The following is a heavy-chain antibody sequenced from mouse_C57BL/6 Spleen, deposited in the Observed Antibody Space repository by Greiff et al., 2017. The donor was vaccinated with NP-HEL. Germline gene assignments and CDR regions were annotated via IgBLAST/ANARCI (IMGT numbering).Heavy chain of an antibody. CDR1: GYTFTTYP. V-gene: IGHV1-47*01. CDR2: FHPYNDDP. D-gene: IGHD2-3*01. CDR3: ARRGGYYAYYFDY. Sequence: QVQLQQSGAELVKPGASVKMSCKASGYTFTTYPIEWMKQNHGKSLEWIGHFHPYNDDPTYNEKFKGKATLTVAKSSSTVYLELSRLTSDYSAVYYCARRGGYYAYYFDYWGQGTTLTVSS. J-gene: IGHJ2*01.